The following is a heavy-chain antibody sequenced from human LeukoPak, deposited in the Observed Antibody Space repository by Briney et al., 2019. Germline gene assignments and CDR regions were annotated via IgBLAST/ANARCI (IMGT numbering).Heavy chain of an antibody. J-gene: IGHJ4*02. D-gene: IGHD6-19*01. CDR1: GGSISSSTYF. CDR3: ARRRYPGYSSGLFDY. V-gene: IGHV4-39*01. CDR2: IYYSGTT. Sequence: SETLSLICTVSGGSISSSTYFWGWIRQPPGKGLECIGSIYYSGTTYYNPSLKSRVTISVDTSNNQFSLKLSSVTAADTAVYYCARRRYPGYSSGLFDYWGQGTLVTVSS.